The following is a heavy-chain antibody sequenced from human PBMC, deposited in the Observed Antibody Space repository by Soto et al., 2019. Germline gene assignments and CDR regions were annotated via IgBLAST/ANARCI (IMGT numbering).Heavy chain of an antibody. CDR3: ARDHAYLKVVGQTLDY. V-gene: IGHV1-18*01. Sequence: QVQLVQSGAEVKKPGASVKVSCKASGSTFTSYGISWVRQAPGQGLEWMGWISAYNGNTNYAQKLQRRVTMTTDTSTSTAYMELRSLRSDVTAVYYCARDHAYLKVVGQTLDYWGQGTLVTVSS. CDR1: GSTFTSYG. CDR2: ISAYNGNT. D-gene: IGHD3-22*01. J-gene: IGHJ4*02.